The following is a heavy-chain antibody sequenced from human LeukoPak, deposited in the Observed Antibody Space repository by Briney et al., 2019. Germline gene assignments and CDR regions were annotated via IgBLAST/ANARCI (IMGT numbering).Heavy chain of an antibody. J-gene: IGHJ4*02. Sequence: ASVKVSCKASGYTFTGYYMHWVRQAPGQGLEWMGRINPNSGDTNFAQKFQGRVTMTRDTSLSTAYMELSRLRSDNTAVYYCANLMTTVTAGPFDYWGQGTLVTVSS. D-gene: IGHD4-17*01. CDR1: GYTFTGYY. V-gene: IGHV1-2*06. CDR3: ANLMTTVTAGPFDY. CDR2: INPNSGDT.